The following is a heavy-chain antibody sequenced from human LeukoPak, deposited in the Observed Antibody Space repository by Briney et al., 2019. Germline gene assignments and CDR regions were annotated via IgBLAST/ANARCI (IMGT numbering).Heavy chain of an antibody. CDR2: IYHSGST. J-gene: IGHJ4*02. V-gene: IGHV4-38-2*02. CDR3: ARDRQEGATSY. D-gene: IGHD1-26*01. Sequence: SETLSLTCAVSGYSISSGYYWGWIRQPPGKGLEWIGSIYHSGSTYYNPSLKSRVTISVDTSKNQFSLKLSSVTAADTAVYYCARDRQEGATSYWGQGTLVTVSS. CDR1: GYSISSGYY.